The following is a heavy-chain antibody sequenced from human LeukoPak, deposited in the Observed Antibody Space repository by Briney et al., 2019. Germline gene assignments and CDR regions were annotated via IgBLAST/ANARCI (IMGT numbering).Heavy chain of an antibody. D-gene: IGHD4-23*01. CDR1: GFTFSSYA. CDR3: EKDRGGNSGGFDY. V-gene: IGHV3-23*01. CDR2: ISGTGVDT. Sequence: GGSLRLSCAASGFTFSSYAMSGVRQAPGKGLEWVSAISGTGVDTFYADSVKGRFTDSSDHSQTTLYMQMNSLRAEDTAVYYCEKDRGGNSGGFDYWGQGTLVTVSS. J-gene: IGHJ4*02.